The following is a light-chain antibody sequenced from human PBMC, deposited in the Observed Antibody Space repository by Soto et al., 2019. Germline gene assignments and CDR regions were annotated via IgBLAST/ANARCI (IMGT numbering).Light chain of an antibody. J-gene: IGLJ3*02. CDR3: RAYTARSPVV. CDR1: MRDVGAYNL. V-gene: IGLV2-14*01. Sequence: QSALTQPASVSGSAGQSITISCSGTMRDVGAYNLVSWYQQHPGTAPKLIIYEVRHRPSGISSRFSGSRSGHTASLTMSGIPPEDEGDYYGRAYTARSPVVFGGGTKVTVL. CDR2: EVR.